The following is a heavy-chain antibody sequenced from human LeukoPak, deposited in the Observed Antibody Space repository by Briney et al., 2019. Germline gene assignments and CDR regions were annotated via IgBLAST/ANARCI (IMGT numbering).Heavy chain of an antibody. CDR3: ARDRASSGSYEPKQNDY. Sequence: ASVKVSCKASGYTFTSYGISWVRQAPGQGLEWMGWISAYNGNTNYAQKLQGRVTMTTDTSMSTAYMELRSLRSDDTAVYYCARDRASSGSYEPKQNDYWGQGTLVTVSS. J-gene: IGHJ4*02. CDR1: GYTFTSYG. V-gene: IGHV1-18*01. D-gene: IGHD1-26*01. CDR2: ISAYNGNT.